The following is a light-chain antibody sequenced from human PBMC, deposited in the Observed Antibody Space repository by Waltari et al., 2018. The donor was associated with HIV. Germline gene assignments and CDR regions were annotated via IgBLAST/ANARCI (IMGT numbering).Light chain of an antibody. Sequence: DIVITQSPVTLSVSPGERATLSCSASQSASSNLAWDQQKPGQTPRLLIYGASTRASGIPARFSGSGSGTEFTLTISNLQSEDFAVDYCQQYNDWPPVTFGQGTRLEIK. CDR3: QQYNDWPPVT. CDR1: QSASSN. CDR2: GAS. J-gene: IGKJ5*01. V-gene: IGKV3-15*01.